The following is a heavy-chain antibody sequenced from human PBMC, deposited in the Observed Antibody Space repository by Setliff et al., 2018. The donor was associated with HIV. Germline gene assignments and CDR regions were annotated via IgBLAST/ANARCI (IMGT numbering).Heavy chain of an antibody. J-gene: IGHJ4*01. CDR2: INIDGGHT. CDR3: ARVPSGAAGLVGAGFYF. D-gene: IGHD3-10*01. CDR1: GYSFTAYG. Sequence: GASVKVSCKASGYSFTAYGISWVRQAPGQGFEWMGWINIDGGHTNFAQKFQDRVTVTTDTSTNTTYMELRGLRSDDTATYYCARVPSGAAGLVGAGFYFWGQGTLVTVSS. V-gene: IGHV1-18*01.